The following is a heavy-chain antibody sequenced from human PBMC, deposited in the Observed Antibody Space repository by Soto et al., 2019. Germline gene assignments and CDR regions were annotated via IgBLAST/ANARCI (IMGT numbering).Heavy chain of an antibody. CDR1: GGSISSSRYY. Sequence: HLQLQESGPGLVKPSETLSLTCTVSGGSISSSRYYWGWIRQPPGKGLEWIGSIYYSGSTYYNPSLKSRVTIHVDTSNHQFSLKLSSVTAADTAVYYCARHGAGPEDNSFDPWGQGTLVTVSS. CDR2: IYYSGST. D-gene: IGHD1-26*01. V-gene: IGHV4-39*01. J-gene: IGHJ5*02. CDR3: ARHGAGPEDNSFDP.